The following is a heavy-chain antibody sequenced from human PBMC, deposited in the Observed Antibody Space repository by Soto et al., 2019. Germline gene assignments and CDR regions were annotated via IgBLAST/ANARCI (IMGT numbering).Heavy chain of an antibody. V-gene: IGHV4-59*01. D-gene: IGHD3-16*01. Sequence: SETLSLTCTVSGDSIISYYWSWIRQPPGKGLEWIGYIYDSGSTNYNPSLKSRVSISVDTSKNQFSLKLRSVTAADTAVYYCASSPRLSPFDFWGQGTMVTVSS. J-gene: IGHJ3*01. CDR3: ASSPRLSPFDF. CDR1: GDSIISYY. CDR2: IYDSGST.